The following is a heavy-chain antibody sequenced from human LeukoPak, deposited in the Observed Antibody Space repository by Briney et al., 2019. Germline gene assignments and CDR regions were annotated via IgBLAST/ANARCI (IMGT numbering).Heavy chain of an antibody. V-gene: IGHV3-7*01. CDR3: AAHDMLTGYPCFDS. CDR1: GLRFSRYW. CDR2: IQQDGSEM. J-gene: IGHJ4*02. D-gene: IGHD3-9*01. Sequence: GGSLRLSCAASGLRFSRYWMSWVRQAPGKGPEWVANIQQDGSEMYYVDSVKGRFIISRDNAENSVFLQMNLLRVEDTAVYYCAAHDMLTGYPCFDSWGQGTLVTVSS.